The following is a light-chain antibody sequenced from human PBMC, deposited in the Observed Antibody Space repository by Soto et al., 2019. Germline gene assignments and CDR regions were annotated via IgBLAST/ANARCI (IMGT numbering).Light chain of an antibody. CDR3: QQYNNWPPLYT. CDR2: GAS. CDR1: QSVSSN. V-gene: IGKV3-15*01. Sequence: EIVMTQSPATLSVSPGERATLSCRASQSVSSNLAWYQQKPGQAPRLLIYGASTRATGIPARFSGSASGTEFTLTIGSLQSEDFAVYYCQQYNNWPPLYTFGQGTKLEIK. J-gene: IGKJ2*01.